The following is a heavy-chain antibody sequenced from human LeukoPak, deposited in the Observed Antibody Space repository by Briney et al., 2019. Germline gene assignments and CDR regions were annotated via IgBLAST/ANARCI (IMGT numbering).Heavy chain of an antibody. Sequence: SETLSLTCTVSGGSISSSSYYWGWIRQPPGKGLEWIGSIYYSGSTYYNPSLKSRVTISVDTSKNQFSLKLSSVTAADTAVYYCARDRIAAAVSPDYFDYWGQGTLVTVSS. D-gene: IGHD6-13*01. CDR1: GGSISSSSYY. J-gene: IGHJ4*02. CDR2: IYYSGST. CDR3: ARDRIAAAVSPDYFDY. V-gene: IGHV4-39*07.